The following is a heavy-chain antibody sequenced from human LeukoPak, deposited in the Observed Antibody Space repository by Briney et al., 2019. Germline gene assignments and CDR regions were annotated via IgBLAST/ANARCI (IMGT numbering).Heavy chain of an antibody. CDR2: ISYDGSNK. V-gene: IGHV3-30*18. CDR1: GFTFSSYG. J-gene: IGHJ6*02. D-gene: IGHD6-13*01. CDR3: AKDLSAAGYYYYGMDV. Sequence: PGGSLRLSCAASGFTFSSYGMHWVRQAPGKWLEWVAVISYDGSNKYYADSVKGRFTISRDNSKNTLYLQMNSLRAEDTAVYYCAKDLSAAGYYYYGMDVWGQGTTVTVSS.